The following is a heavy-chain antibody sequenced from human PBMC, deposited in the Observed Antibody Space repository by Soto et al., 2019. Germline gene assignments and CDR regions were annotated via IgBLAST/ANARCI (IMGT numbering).Heavy chain of an antibody. CDR1: GFTVGNNY. CDR3: ARERDTTGYILRY. Sequence: EVQLVESGGGLIQPGGSLRLSCAASGFTVGNNYMTWVRQAPGKGLEWVSIIYARGTTYYADSVKGRFTISRDNSDNTLYLHMNNLRAEDTAMYYCARERDTTGYILRYWGQGTLVTVSS. J-gene: IGHJ4*02. CDR2: IYARGTT. V-gene: IGHV3-53*01. D-gene: IGHD3-9*01.